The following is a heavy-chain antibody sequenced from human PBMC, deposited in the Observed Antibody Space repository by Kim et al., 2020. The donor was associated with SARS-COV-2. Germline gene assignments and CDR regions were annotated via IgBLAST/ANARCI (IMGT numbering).Heavy chain of an antibody. J-gene: IGHJ6*02. Sequence: GGSLRLSCAASGFTFSSYGMHWVRQAPGKGLEWVAVISYDGSNKYYADSVKGRFTISRDNSKNTLYLQMNSLRAEDTAVYYCARGEDSSGWYRVYYYYGMDVWGQGTTVTVSS. CDR1: GFTFSSYG. CDR3: ARGEDSSGWYRVYYYYGMDV. CDR2: ISYDGSNK. D-gene: IGHD6-19*01. V-gene: IGHV3-33*05.